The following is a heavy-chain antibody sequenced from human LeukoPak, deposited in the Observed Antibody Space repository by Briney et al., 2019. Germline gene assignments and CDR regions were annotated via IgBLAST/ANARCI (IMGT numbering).Heavy chain of an antibody. V-gene: IGHV4-34*01. CDR2: INHSGST. Sequence: SETLSLTCAVYGGSFSGYYWSWIRQPPGKGLEWIGEINHSGSTNYNPSLKSRVTISVDTSKNQFSLKLSSVTAADTAVYYCARGEMATNSSVRTGWFEPWGQGTLVTVSS. J-gene: IGHJ5*02. CDR1: GGSFSGYY. D-gene: IGHD5-24*01. CDR3: ARGEMATNSSVRTGWFEP.